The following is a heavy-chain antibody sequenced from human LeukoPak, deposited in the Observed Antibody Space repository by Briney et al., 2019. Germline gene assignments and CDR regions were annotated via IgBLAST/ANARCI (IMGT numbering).Heavy chain of an antibody. CDR1: GFTFSSYG. D-gene: IGHD2-8*01. CDR2: ISGSGGST. J-gene: IGHJ3*02. Sequence: HAGGSLRLSCAASGFTFSSYGMHWVRQAPGKGLEWVSAISGSGGSTYYADSVKGRFTISRDSSKNTLYLQMNSLRAEDTAVYYCAKVVYDIAFDIWGQGTMVTVSS. CDR3: AKVVYDIAFDI. V-gene: IGHV3-23*01.